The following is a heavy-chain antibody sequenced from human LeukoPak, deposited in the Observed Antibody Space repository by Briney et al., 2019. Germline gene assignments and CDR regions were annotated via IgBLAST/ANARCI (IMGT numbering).Heavy chain of an antibody. Sequence: GGSLRLSCVASGFTFYSYWMHWVRQAPGKGLVWVSCINGDGSTSNYADSEKGRFTISRDNAKNTLYLQMHSLRAEDTAVYYCARDEPTVTTGPPVGSWGQGTLVTVSS. CDR3: ARDEPTVTTGPPVGS. V-gene: IGHV3-74*01. CDR1: GFTFYSYW. CDR2: INGDGSTS. D-gene: IGHD4-17*01. J-gene: IGHJ4*02.